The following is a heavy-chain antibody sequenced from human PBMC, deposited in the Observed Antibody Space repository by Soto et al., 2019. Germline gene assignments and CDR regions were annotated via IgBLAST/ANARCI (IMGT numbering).Heavy chain of an antibody. V-gene: IGHV3-43D*04. Sequence: GGSLRLSCAASGFTFDDYAMHWVRQAPGKGLEWVSLISWDGGSTYYADSVKGRFTISRDNSKNSLYLQMNSLRAEDTALYYCAKDIARDYYDSSGYSPVLAYYGMDVWGQGTTVTVSS. CDR3: AKDIARDYYDSSGYSPVLAYYGMDV. J-gene: IGHJ6*02. CDR2: ISWDGGST. D-gene: IGHD3-22*01. CDR1: GFTFDDYA.